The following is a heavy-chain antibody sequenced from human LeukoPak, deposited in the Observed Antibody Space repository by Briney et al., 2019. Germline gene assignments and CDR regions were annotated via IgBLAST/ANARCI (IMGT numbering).Heavy chain of an antibody. J-gene: IGHJ4*02. V-gene: IGHV3-43*02. CDR2: ISGDGGRT. CDR3: ARDVSSSWCVVY. Sequence: GWSLTLSCAASGFTFDDYAMHWVRQAPGKGREGLSLISGDGGRTYYADSVKGRFTITRDNSKNSMYLTMNSLSTEDAALYYCARDVSSSWCVVYWDQG. CDR1: GFTFDDYA. D-gene: IGHD6-13*01.